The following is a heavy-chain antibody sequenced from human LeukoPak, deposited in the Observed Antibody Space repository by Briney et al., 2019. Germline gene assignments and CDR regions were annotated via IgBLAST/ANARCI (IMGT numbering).Heavy chain of an antibody. CDR1: GFTFSSYS. V-gene: IGHV3-48*01. Sequence: GGSLRLSCAASGFTFSSYSMNWVRQAPGKGLEWVSYISSSSTIYYADSVKGRFTISRDNSKNTLFLQMNSLRAEDTAVYYCVGSGWYGYFDYWGQGTLVTVSS. CDR3: VGSGWYGYFDY. D-gene: IGHD6-19*01. CDR2: ISSSSTI. J-gene: IGHJ4*02.